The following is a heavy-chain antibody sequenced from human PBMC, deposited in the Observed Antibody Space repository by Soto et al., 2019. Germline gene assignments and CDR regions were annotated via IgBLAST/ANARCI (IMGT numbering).Heavy chain of an antibody. D-gene: IGHD3-9*01. Sequence: HPVESLRLSCAASGFTFSSYTMNWVRQAPGKGLEWVSGVSGRGADKFYADSVKGRFTISRDNSINLLFLQMNDLRAEDTAVYFCAVTRLEDNFDHNSDAFNVWGQGTMVTLSS. CDR3: AVTRLEDNFDHNSDAFNV. V-gene: IGHV3-23*01. CDR1: GFTFSSYT. CDR2: VSGRGADK. J-gene: IGHJ3*01.